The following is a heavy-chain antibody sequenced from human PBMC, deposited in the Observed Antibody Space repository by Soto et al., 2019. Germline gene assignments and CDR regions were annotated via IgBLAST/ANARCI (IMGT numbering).Heavy chain of an antibody. CDR1: GFTFSSYS. Sequence: GGSLRLSCAASGFTFSSYSMNWVRQAPGKGLEWVSSISSSSSYIYYADSVKGRFTISRDNAKNSLYLQMNSLGAEDTAVYYCARDGFDGMDVWGQGTTVTVSS. D-gene: IGHD3-10*01. V-gene: IGHV3-21*01. J-gene: IGHJ6*02. CDR2: ISSSSSYI. CDR3: ARDGFDGMDV.